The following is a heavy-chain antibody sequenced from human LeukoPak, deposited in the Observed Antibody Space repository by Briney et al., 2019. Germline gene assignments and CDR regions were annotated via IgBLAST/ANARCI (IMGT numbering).Heavy chain of an antibody. J-gene: IGHJ4*02. CDR2: ISSSSHYI. D-gene: IGHD6-13*01. CDR1: GFTFSSYS. CDR3: ASAGIAAPQYYFDY. V-gene: IGHV3-21*01. Sequence: GRSLRLSCAASGFTFSSYSMNWVRQAPGKGLEWVSFISSSSHYIYFADSVKGRFTISRDNAKNSLYLQMDSLRAEDTAVYYCASAGIAAPQYYFDYWGQGTLVTVSS.